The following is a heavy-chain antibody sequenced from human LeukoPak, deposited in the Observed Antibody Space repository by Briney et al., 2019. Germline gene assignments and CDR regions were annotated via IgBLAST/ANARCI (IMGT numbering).Heavy chain of an antibody. CDR1: GGPHNSYY. V-gene: IGHV4-59*01. D-gene: IGHD3-22*01. CDR3: ARVQDATYYYDSSGDDAFDI. CDR2: IYYSRCT. J-gene: IGHJ3*02. Sequence: SEPLSHTRTVSGGPHNSYYRSWIRQPPGKGLAWIGYIYYSRCTNYNPSLKSRVTISVDTSKNQFSLKLSSVTAADTAVYYCARVQDATYYYDSSGDDAFDIWGQGTMVTVSS.